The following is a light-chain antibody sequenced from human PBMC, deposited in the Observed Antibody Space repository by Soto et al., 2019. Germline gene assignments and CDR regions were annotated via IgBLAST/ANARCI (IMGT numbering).Light chain of an antibody. Sequence: QAVVTQVPSLTVSPGGTVTLTCASSTGAVTSDYYPNWLQQKPGQAPRSLIHSTYTRHFWTPARFSGSLLGGKAALTVSDVQPEDEADYYCLLYHGAAQVFGGGTKLTVL. CDR2: STY. V-gene: IGLV7-43*01. J-gene: IGLJ3*02. CDR1: TGAVTSDYY. CDR3: LLYHGAAQV.